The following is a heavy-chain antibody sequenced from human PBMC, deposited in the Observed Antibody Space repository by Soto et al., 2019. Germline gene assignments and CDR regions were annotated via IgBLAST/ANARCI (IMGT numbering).Heavy chain of an antibody. Sequence: PGGSLRLSCAASGFTFSSYGMHWVRQAPGKGLEWVAVISYDGSNKYYADSVKGRFTISRDNSKNTLYLQMNSLRAEDTAVYYCAKEGQWPYHGMDVWGQGTTVTVSS. CDR3: AKEGQWPYHGMDV. V-gene: IGHV3-30*18. CDR1: GFTFSSYG. J-gene: IGHJ6*02. CDR2: ISYDGSNK. D-gene: IGHD6-19*01.